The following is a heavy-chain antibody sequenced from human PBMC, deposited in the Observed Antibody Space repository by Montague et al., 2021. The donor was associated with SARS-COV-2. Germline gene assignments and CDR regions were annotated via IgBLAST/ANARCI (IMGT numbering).Heavy chain of an antibody. V-gene: IGHV3-30*04. CDR2: ISYDGSNK. D-gene: IGHD1-26*01. Sequence: SLRLSCAASGFTFSSYAMHWVRQAPGKGLEWVAPISYDGSNKYYADSVKGRLTISRDNSKNTLYLQMNSLRAEDTAVYYCARDGGSSFDPWGQGTLVTVSS. CDR3: ARDGGSSFDP. J-gene: IGHJ5*02. CDR1: GFTFSSYA.